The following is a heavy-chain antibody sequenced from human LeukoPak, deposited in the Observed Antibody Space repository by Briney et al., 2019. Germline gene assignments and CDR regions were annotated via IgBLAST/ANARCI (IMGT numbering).Heavy chain of an antibody. CDR3: ARYCGASSCYAGFDH. CDR1: GFTFSSYV. V-gene: IGHV3-23*01. D-gene: IGHD2-2*01. Sequence: GVSLRLSCEASGFTFSSYVMTWVRQAPEKGLEWVSAIGGSGSSTYYADSVKGRFTISRDNAKSTLYLQMNSLRAEDTAVYYCARYCGASSCYAGFDHWGQGSLVTVSS. CDR2: IGGSGSST. J-gene: IGHJ4*02.